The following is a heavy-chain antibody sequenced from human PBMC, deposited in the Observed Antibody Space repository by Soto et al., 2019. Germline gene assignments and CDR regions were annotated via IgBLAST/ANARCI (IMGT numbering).Heavy chain of an antibody. V-gene: IGHV4-59*01. D-gene: IGHD3-10*01. J-gene: IGHJ4*02. Sequence: QVQLQESGPGLVKPSETLSLTCTVSGGSISSYYWSWIRQPPGTGLEWIGYIYYSGSTNYNPSLKSRVSISVDTSKNQFSLKLTSVTAADTAVYYCAYSGSYFPYYFDYWGQGTLVTVSS. CDR2: IYYSGST. CDR3: AYSGSYFPYYFDY. CDR1: GGSISSYY.